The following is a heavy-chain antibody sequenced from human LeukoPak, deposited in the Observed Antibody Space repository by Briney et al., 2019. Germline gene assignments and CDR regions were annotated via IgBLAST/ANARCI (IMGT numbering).Heavy chain of an antibody. D-gene: IGHD5/OR15-5a*01. CDR3: ARIPSMSTWYFDY. J-gene: IGHJ4*02. CDR2: MSGISNTK. Sequence: GGSLRLSCSASGFNFTKYVINWVRQAPGKGLEWVSAMSGISNTKYYADSVKGRFTISRDNSKNTLYLQMNDLRAGDTALYYCARIPSMSTWYFDYWGQGTLVTVSS. V-gene: IGHV3-23*01. CDR1: GFNFTKYV.